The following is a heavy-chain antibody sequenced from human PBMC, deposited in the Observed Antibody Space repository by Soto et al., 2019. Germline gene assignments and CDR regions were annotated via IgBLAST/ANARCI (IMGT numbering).Heavy chain of an antibody. V-gene: IGHV3-30-3*01. CDR3: ARDKSPYSSGWHNRHFDY. Sequence: QVQLVESGGGVVQPGRSLRLSCAASGFTFSSYAMHWVRQAPGKGLEWVAVISYDGSNKYYADSVKGPFTISRDNFKNTLFLQMNSLRAEDTAVYYCARDKSPYSSGWHNRHFDYWGQGTLVTVSS. CDR2: ISYDGSNK. CDR1: GFTFSSYA. J-gene: IGHJ4*02. D-gene: IGHD6-19*01.